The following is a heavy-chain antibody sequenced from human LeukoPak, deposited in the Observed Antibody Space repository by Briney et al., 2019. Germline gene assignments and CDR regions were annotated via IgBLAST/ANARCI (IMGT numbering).Heavy chain of an antibody. D-gene: IGHD6-13*01. J-gene: IGHJ6*02. CDR3: ARALAAAPYYYYGMDV. CDR2: IIPIFGTA. Sequence: GASVKVSCKASGGTFSSYAISWVRQGPGQGLEWMGGIIPIFGTANYAQKFQGRVTITADESTSTAYMKLSSLRSEDTAVYYCARALAAAPYYYYGMDVWGQGTTVTVSS. V-gene: IGHV1-69*13. CDR1: GGTFSSYA.